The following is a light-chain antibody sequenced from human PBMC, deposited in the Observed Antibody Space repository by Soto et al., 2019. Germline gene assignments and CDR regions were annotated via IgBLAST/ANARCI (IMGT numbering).Light chain of an antibody. Sequence: EILLTQSPGTLSLSPGERSALSCRASHSVSSSYLAWYQQKPGQAPRLLIYGASSRATGIPDRFSGSGSGTDFTLTISRLEPEDFAVYYCQQYGSSPEVTFGPGTKVDIK. CDR1: HSVSSSY. CDR2: GAS. CDR3: QQYGSSPEVT. V-gene: IGKV3-20*01. J-gene: IGKJ3*01.